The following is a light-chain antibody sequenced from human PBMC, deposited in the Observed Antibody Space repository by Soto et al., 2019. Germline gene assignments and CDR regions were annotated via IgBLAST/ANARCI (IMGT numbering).Light chain of an antibody. CDR3: QQYNNWPPT. J-gene: IGKJ1*01. V-gene: IGKV3-15*01. CDR1: QSVSSN. Sequence: TLSVSPGERATLSCRASQSVSSNLAWYQQKPGQAPRLLIYGASTRATGIPARFSGSGSGTEFTLTISSLQSEDFAVYYCQQYNNWPPTFGQGTKADIK. CDR2: GAS.